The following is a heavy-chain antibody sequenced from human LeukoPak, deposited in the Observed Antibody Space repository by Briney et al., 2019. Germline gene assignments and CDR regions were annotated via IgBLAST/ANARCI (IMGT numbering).Heavy chain of an antibody. D-gene: IGHD2-21*02. J-gene: IGHJ4*02. CDR2: ISYDGSNK. Sequence: GGSLRLSCAASAFTFSSYGMHWVRQAPGKGLEWVAVISYDGSNKYHADSVKGRFTISRDNSKNTLYLQMNSLRAEDTAVYYCAKDLERHIVVVTASAVDYWGQGTLVTVSS. V-gene: IGHV3-30*18. CDR3: AKDLERHIVVVTASAVDY. CDR1: AFTFSSYG.